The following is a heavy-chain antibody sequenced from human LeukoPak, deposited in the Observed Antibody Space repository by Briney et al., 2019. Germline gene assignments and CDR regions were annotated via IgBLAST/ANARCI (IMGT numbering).Heavy chain of an antibody. CDR3: AAIGRSYEAFGEVIMHEDFDH. J-gene: IGHJ4*02. CDR2: MNPNGGKT. CDR1: GYTFTRYD. D-gene: IGHD3-3*01. Sequence: GASVKVSCKASGYTFTRYDINWVRQATGQGLEWMGWMNPNGGKTGYAQKFQGRVTMTRNTSISTGYMELSSLRSEDTAVYYCAAIGRSYEAFGEVIMHEDFDHGGQGTLVTVSS. V-gene: IGHV1-8*01.